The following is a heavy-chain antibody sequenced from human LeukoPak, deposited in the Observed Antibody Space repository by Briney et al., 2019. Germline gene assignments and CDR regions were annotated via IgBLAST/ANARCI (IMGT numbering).Heavy chain of an antibody. V-gene: IGHV4-34*01. J-gene: IGHJ5*02. CDR3: VRRRRILPFDP. CDR2: INHSGNT. D-gene: IGHD2-15*01. CDR1: GGSFSGYY. Sequence: SETLSLTCAVYGGSFSGYYCNWIRQPPLKGLEWIGEINHSGNTNYNPSLKSRVTISVDTSKNQFSLKLSSVTAADTAVYYCVRRRRILPFDPWGQGTLVTVSS.